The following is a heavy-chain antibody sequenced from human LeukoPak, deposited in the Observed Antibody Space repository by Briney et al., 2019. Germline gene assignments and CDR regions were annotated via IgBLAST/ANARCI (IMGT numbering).Heavy chain of an antibody. CDR1: GGTFSSYA. D-gene: IGHD3-22*01. CDR2: IIPIFGTA. Sequence: SVKVSCKASGGTFSSYAISWVRQAPGQGLEWMGGIIPIFGTANYAQKFQGRVTITADESTSTAYMGLSSLRSEDTAVYYCASSYYYDSSGYSYPLFDYWGQGTLVTVSS. V-gene: IGHV1-69*13. J-gene: IGHJ4*02. CDR3: ASSYYYDSSGYSYPLFDY.